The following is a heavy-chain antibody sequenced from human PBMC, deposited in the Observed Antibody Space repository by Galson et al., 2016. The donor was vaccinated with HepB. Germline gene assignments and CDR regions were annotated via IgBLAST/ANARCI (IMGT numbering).Heavy chain of an antibody. D-gene: IGHD2-21*02. J-gene: IGHJ3*02. CDR2: IFPGNSDT. CDR3: ARTLPLVFTGEEAFEI. Sequence: QSGAEVKMPGESLKISCKASGYRFTTYWIGWVRQMPGRGLEWMGIIFPGNSDTKYSPSFKGQVIISADKSINTAYLEWGSLKASDTAIYYCARTLPLVFTGEEAFEIWGQGTVVTVSS. CDR1: GYRFTTYW. V-gene: IGHV5-51*01.